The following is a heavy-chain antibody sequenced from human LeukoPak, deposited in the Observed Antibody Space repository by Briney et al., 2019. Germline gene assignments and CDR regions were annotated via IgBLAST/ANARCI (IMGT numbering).Heavy chain of an antibody. CDR3: AKAYSSGRGAFDI. CDR2: ISGSGVDT. D-gene: IGHD6-19*01. Sequence: GGSLRLSCAASGFTVSSNYMSWVRQAPGKGLGWVSAISGSGVDTYYADSVKGRFSISRDNSKNTVHLLMTTLVVGDTAVYYCAKAYSSGRGAFDIWGQGTVVTVFS. V-gene: IGHV3-23*01. CDR1: GFTVSSNY. J-gene: IGHJ3*02.